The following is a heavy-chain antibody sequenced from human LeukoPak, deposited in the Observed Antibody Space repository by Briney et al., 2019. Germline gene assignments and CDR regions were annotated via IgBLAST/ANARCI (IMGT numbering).Heavy chain of an antibody. CDR3: ATGAYCDH. Sequence: PGGTLRLSCAASGFTFSSYGMSWVRQAPGKGLEWVSSIGGRGGSAYYADSVKGRFTISRDNSKNTLYLRMNSLRAEDTAIYFCATGAYCDHWGQGTLVTVSS. CDR1: GFTFSSYG. CDR2: IGGRGGSA. J-gene: IGHJ4*02. V-gene: IGHV3-23*01.